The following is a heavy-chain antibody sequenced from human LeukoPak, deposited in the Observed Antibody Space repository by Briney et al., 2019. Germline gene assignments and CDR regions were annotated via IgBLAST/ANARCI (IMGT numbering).Heavy chain of an antibody. CDR1: GGSISSNY. CDR2: ISYSGST. Sequence: PSETLSLTCTVSGGSISSNYWSWIRQPPGKGLEWIGYISYSGSTNYNPSLKSRVTISVDTSKNQFSLKLSSVTAADTAVYYCARHDGRLELGNWGQGTLVTVSS. D-gene: IGHD7-27*01. V-gene: IGHV4-59*08. CDR3: ARHDGRLELGN. J-gene: IGHJ4*02.